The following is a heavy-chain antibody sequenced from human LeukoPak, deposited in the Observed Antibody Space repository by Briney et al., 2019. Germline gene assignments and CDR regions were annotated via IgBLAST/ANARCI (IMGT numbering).Heavy chain of an antibody. CDR2: ISAYNGNT. CDR1: GYTFTSYG. Sequence: ASGKVSCRASGYTFTSYGISWVRQAPGQGLEWMGWISAYNGNTNYAQKLQGRVTMTTDTSTSTAYMELRSLRSDDTAVYYCARQYCSGGSCYSVDYWGQGTLVTVSP. CDR3: ARQYCSGGSCYSVDY. J-gene: IGHJ4*02. D-gene: IGHD2-15*01. V-gene: IGHV1-18*01.